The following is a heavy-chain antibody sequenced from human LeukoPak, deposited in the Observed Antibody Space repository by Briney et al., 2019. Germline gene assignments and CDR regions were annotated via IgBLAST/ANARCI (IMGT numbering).Heavy chain of an antibody. Sequence: KPSETLSLTCTVSGGSISSTSYYWGWIRQPPGKGLEWIGSIYYSGSTYYSPSLKSRVTISVDTSKNQFSLNLSSVTAADTAVYYCASQNDVVVAAATDDAFDVWGQGTRVTVSS. D-gene: IGHD2-15*01. CDR1: GGSISSTSYY. J-gene: IGHJ3*01. CDR2: IYYSGST. CDR3: ASQNDVVVAAATDDAFDV. V-gene: IGHV4-39*07.